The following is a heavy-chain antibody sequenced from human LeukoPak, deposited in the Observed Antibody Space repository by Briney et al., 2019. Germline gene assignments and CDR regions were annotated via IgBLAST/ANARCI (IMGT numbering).Heavy chain of an antibody. Sequence: SETLSLTCAVYGGSFSDYYWSWIRQHPGKGLEWIGYIYYSGGTYYNPSLKSRVTISVDTSKNQFSLKLSSVTAADTAVYYCAREISRMYYFDYWGQGTLVTVSS. CDR2: IYYSGGT. CDR3: AREISRMYYFDY. V-gene: IGHV4-31*11. J-gene: IGHJ4*02. D-gene: IGHD3-3*01. CDR1: GGSFSDYY.